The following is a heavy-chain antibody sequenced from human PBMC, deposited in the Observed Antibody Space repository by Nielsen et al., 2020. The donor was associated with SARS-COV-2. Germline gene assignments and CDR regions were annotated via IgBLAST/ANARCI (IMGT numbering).Heavy chain of an antibody. Sequence: ALVKVSCKASGYTFTGYYMHWVRQAPGQGLEWMGWINPNSGGTNYAQKFQGRVTMTRDTSISTAYMELSRLRSDDTAVYYCARSYCSSTSCYTPYFDYWGQGTLVTVSS. D-gene: IGHD2-2*02. V-gene: IGHV1-2*02. J-gene: IGHJ4*02. CDR3: ARSYCSSTSCYTPYFDY. CDR1: GYTFTGYY. CDR2: INPNSGGT.